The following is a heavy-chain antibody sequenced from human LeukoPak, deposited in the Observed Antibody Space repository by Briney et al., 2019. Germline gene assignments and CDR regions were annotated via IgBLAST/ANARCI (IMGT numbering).Heavy chain of an antibody. Sequence: GGSLRLSCAASGFTFSSYSMNWVRQAPGEGLEWVSSISSSSSYIYYADSVKGRFTISRDNAKNSLYLQMNSLRAEDTAVYYCARGVHCSGGSCYPFDYWGQGTLVTVSS. CDR3: ARGVHCSGGSCYPFDY. CDR1: GFTFSSYS. CDR2: ISSSSSYI. D-gene: IGHD2-15*01. V-gene: IGHV3-21*01. J-gene: IGHJ4*02.